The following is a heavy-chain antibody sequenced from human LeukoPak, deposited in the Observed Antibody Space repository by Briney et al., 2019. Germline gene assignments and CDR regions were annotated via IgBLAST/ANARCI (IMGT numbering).Heavy chain of an antibody. Sequence: ASVKVSCKVSDHTLNQVAIHWVRQAPGKGPEWMGGYDPEDGETIYAQKFQGRVTMTEDTSTDTAYMELSSLRSEDTAVYYCATGTRSGRVADPFDYWGQGTLVTVSS. CDR3: ATGTRSGRVADPFDY. CDR1: DHTLNQVA. D-gene: IGHD6-19*01. J-gene: IGHJ4*02. CDR2: YDPEDGET. V-gene: IGHV1-24*01.